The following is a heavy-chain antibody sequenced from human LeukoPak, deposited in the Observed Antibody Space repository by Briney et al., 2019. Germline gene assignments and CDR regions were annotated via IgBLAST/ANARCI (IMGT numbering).Heavy chain of an antibody. CDR1: GFTFSSYS. Sequence: GGSLRLSCVASGFTFSSYSMNWVRQAPGKGLEWVSSISSSSAYIYYGDSVKGRFTISRDNAKNSLYLQMNGLRAEDTAVYYCARDRYGLGSYIFDFWGQGTLVTVSS. D-gene: IGHD3-10*01. CDR2: ISSSSAYI. CDR3: ARDRYGLGSYIFDF. V-gene: IGHV3-21*01. J-gene: IGHJ4*02.